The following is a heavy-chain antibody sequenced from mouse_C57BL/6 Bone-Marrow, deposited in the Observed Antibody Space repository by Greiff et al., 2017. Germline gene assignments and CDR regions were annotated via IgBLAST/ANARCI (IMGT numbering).Heavy chain of an antibody. CDR2: ISSGGDYI. D-gene: IGHD1-1*01. J-gene: IGHJ4*01. CDR3: VTTVVDYAMDY. CDR1: GFTFSSYA. V-gene: IGHV5-9-1*02. Sequence: EVKVVESGEGLVKPGGSLKLSCAASGFTFSSYAMSWVRQTPEKRLEWVAYISSGGDYIYYADTVKGRFTISRDNARNTLYLQMSSLTSEDTAMYYSVTTVVDYAMDYWGQGTSVTVSS.